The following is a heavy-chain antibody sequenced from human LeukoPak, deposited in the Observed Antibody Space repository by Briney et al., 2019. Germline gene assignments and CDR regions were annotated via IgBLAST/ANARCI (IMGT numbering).Heavy chain of an antibody. CDR2: INHSGST. V-gene: IGHV4-34*01. CDR1: GGSFSGYY. D-gene: IGHD3-22*01. J-gene: IGHJ4*02. CDR3: ASRSYDSSGYSVY. Sequence: SETLSLTCAVYGGSFSGYYWSWIRQPPGKGLEWIGEINHSGSTNYNPSLKSRVTISVDTSKNQFSLKLSSVTAADTAVYYCASRSYDSSGYSVYWGQGTLVTVSS.